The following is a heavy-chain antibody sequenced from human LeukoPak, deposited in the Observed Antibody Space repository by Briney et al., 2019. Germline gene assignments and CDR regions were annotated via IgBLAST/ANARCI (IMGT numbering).Heavy chain of an antibody. D-gene: IGHD3-10*01. CDR1: GGTFSSYA. J-gene: IGHJ4*02. V-gene: IGHV1-69*06. CDR3: AGNTYYYGSGSHLDY. Sequence: SVKVSRKASGGTFSSYAISWVRQAPGQGLEWMGGIIPIFGTANYAQKFQGRVTITADKSTSTAYMELSSLRSEDTAVYYCAGNTYYYGSGSHLDYWGQGTLVTVSS. CDR2: IIPIFGTA.